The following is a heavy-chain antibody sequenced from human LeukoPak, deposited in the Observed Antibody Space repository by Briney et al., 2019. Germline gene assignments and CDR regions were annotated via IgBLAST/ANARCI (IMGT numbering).Heavy chain of an antibody. CDR1: GGSISSTSYY. D-gene: IGHD3-22*01. J-gene: IGHJ3*02. V-gene: IGHV4-39*07. CDR2: IYYSWDT. Sequence: PSETLSLTCTVSGGSISSTSYYWGWIRQPPGKGLEWIGSIYYSWDTYYNPSLKSRVTISVDTSKNQFSLKLSSVTAADTAVFYCASLTTADAFDIWGQGTMVTVSS. CDR3: ASLTTADAFDI.